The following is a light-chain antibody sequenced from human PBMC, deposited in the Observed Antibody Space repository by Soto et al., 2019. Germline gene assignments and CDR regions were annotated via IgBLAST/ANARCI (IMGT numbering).Light chain of an antibody. V-gene: IGLV2-23*01. CDR3: CSYAGSSTYV. Sequence: HSALTQPASVSGSPGQSITISCTGTSSDVGSYNLVSWYQQHPGKAPKLMIYEGSRRPSGVSNRFSASKSGNTASLTISGLQAEDEADYYCCSYAGSSTYVFGGGTKLTVL. CDR2: EGS. CDR1: SSDVGSYNL. J-gene: IGLJ2*01.